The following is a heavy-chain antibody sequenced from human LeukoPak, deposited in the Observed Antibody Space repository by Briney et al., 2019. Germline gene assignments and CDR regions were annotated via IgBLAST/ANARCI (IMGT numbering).Heavy chain of an antibody. V-gene: IGHV3-33*01. Sequence: GGSLRLSCAASGFTFSSYGMHWVRQAPGKGLEWVAFIWYDGSNKYYADSVKGRFTISRDNSKNTLYLQMNSLRAEDTAVYYCARVGGYCSSTSCYHYYYYMDVWGKGTTVTVSS. CDR1: GFTFSSYG. CDR2: IWYDGSNK. CDR3: ARVGGYCSSTSCYHYYYYMDV. D-gene: IGHD2-2*01. J-gene: IGHJ6*03.